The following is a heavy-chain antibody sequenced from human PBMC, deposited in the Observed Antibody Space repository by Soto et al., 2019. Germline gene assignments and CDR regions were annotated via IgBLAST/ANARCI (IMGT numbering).Heavy chain of an antibody. D-gene: IGHD2-15*01. J-gene: IGHJ5*02. Sequence: PSETLSLTSAVYGGSFSSYYWSWIRQPPGKGLEWIGEIKHSGSTNYNPSPKCRVTISVDTSKNQFSLKLSSVTAADTAVYYCARVPIVVVVAASYFDPWGQGTLVTDSS. CDR2: IKHSGST. V-gene: IGHV4-34*01. CDR3: ARVPIVVVVAASYFDP. CDR1: GGSFSSYY.